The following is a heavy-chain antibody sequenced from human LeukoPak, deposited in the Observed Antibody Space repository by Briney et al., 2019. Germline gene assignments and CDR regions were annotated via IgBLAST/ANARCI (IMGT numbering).Heavy chain of an antibody. Sequence: PSETQSLTCTVSGGSINSYYWSWIRQPPGKGLEWIGYIYYSGSTNYNPSLTSRVTISVDTSKNQFSLKLSSVTAADTAVYYCARDESGTSAFDIWGQGTMVTVSS. CDR1: GGSINSYY. J-gene: IGHJ3*02. V-gene: IGHV4-59*01. CDR2: IYYSGST. CDR3: ARDESGTSAFDI. D-gene: IGHD1-1*01.